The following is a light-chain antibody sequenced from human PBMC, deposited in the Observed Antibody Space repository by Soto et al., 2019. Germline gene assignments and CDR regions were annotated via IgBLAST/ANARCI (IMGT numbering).Light chain of an antibody. J-gene: IGKJ1*01. Sequence: DIQMTQSPSTLSASVGDRVTITCRASRSISSLLAWYQQKPGKVPKLLIYDASNLGSGVPSRFSGSGSGTDFTLTISGLQPDDFTTYYCQQYASYSRAFGHGTKVAIK. V-gene: IGKV1-5*01. CDR3: QQYASYSRA. CDR1: RSISSL. CDR2: DAS.